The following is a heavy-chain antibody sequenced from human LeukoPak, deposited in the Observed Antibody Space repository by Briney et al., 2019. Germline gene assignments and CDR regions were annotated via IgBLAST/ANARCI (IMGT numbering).Heavy chain of an antibody. D-gene: IGHD3-22*01. CDR2: IYYSGSA. V-gene: IGHV4-39*07. Sequence: SETLSLTCTVSGGSISTSSYYWGWIRQPPGKGLEWIGSIYYSGSAYYNPSLKSRVTISVDTSKNQFSLKLSSVTAADTAVYYCARGSGYYYVDFDYWGQGTLVTVSS. CDR3: ARGSGYYYVDFDY. CDR1: GGSISTSSYY. J-gene: IGHJ4*02.